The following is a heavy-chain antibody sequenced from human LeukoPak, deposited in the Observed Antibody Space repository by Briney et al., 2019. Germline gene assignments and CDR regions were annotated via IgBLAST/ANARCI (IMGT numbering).Heavy chain of an antibody. D-gene: IGHD3-22*01. Sequence: GGSLRLSCAASGFTFSIYATSWVCQAPGKGLQWVSSITSRGESTWYVDSVKGRFTITRDNSENTLYLQMHSLRAEDTAVYYCARDRPNYYGSDGHYYRRDGDYWGRGTLVSVSS. V-gene: IGHV3-23*01. CDR2: ITSRGEST. CDR3: ARDRPNYYGSDGHYYRRDGDY. J-gene: IGHJ4*02. CDR1: GFTFSIYA.